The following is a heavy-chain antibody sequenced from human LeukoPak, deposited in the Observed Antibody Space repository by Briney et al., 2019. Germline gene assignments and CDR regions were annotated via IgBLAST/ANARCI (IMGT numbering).Heavy chain of an antibody. CDR2: IKQDGSET. J-gene: IGHJ4*02. V-gene: IGHV3-7*01. CDR1: GFTFSNYW. CDR3: ARAGGRASGSSY. D-gene: IGHD1-26*01. Sequence: GGSLRLSCAASGFTFSNYWMTWVRQAPGKGLEWVANIKQDGSETYYVDSEKGRFTISRDNSNNSLYLQMSSLRAEDTAVYYCARAGGRASGSSYWGQGTLVTVSS.